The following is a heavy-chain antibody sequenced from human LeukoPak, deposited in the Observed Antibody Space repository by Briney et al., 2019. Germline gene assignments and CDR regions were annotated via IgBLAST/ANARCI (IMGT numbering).Heavy chain of an antibody. V-gene: IGHV3-23*01. J-gene: IGHJ3*02. Sequence: PGGSLRLSCAASGFTFSSYARSWVRQAPGKGLEWVSAISGSGGSTYYADSVKGRFTISRDNARDSMYLQMNSLRAEDTAMYYCGRVGGRSVSAKGDAFDIWGQGTMVTVSS. CDR1: GFTFSSYA. D-gene: IGHD3-10*01. CDR3: GRVGGRSVSAKGDAFDI. CDR2: ISGSGGST.